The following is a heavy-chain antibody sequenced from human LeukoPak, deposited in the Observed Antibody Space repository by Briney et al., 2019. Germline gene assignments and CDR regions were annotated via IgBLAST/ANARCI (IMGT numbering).Heavy chain of an antibody. V-gene: IGHV3-7*01. CDR1: GFTFSSYW. Sequence: GGSLRLSCAASGFTFSSYWMSWVRQAPGKGLEWVANIKQDGSEKSYVDSVKGRFTISRDNAKNSLYLQMNSLRAEDTAVYYCARKGIVGATKEGYYFDYWGQGTVVTVSS. D-gene: IGHD1-26*01. CDR2: IKQDGSEK. J-gene: IGHJ4*02. CDR3: ARKGIVGATKEGYYFDY.